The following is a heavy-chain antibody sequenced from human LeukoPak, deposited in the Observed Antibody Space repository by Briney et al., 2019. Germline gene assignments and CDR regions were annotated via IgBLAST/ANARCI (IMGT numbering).Heavy chain of an antibody. Sequence: PGGSLRLSCAVSRFNFDDYAMHWVRQAPGRGLEWVSGINWETGNGIYADSVKGRFTISRDNAKNSLYLQMSSLRAEDTALYYCTRRAARWQFDLWGRGTLLTVSS. V-gene: IGHV3-9*01. D-gene: IGHD5-24*01. CDR2: INWETGNG. CDR3: TRRAARWQFDL. J-gene: IGHJ2*01. CDR1: RFNFDDYA.